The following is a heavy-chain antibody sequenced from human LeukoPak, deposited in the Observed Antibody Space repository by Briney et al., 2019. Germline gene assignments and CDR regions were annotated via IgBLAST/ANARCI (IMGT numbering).Heavy chain of an antibody. V-gene: IGHV4-59*01. Sequence: PSETLSLTCAVYGGSISSYYWSWIRQPPGKGLEWIGYIYYSGSTNYNPSLKSRVTISVDTSKNQFSLKLSSVTAADTAVYYCAREKGGGYYYYYMDVWGKGTTVTVSS. J-gene: IGHJ6*03. CDR3: AREKGGGYYYYYMDV. CDR2: IYYSGST. CDR1: GGSISSYY. D-gene: IGHD3-16*01.